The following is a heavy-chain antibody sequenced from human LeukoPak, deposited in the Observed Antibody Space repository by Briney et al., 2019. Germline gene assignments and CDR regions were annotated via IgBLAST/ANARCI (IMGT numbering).Heavy chain of an antibody. CDR1: GFTFRSYD. CDR2: ISGDGSTT. D-gene: IGHD3-10*01. V-gene: IGHV3-74*01. Sequence: GGSLRLSCAASGFTFRSYDMHWVRQAPGKGLEWVSRISGDGSTTSYADSVRGRFTISRDNAKNTLYLQMRSLRADDTAIYYCNVRWGPNFDYWGQGSLVSVSP. J-gene: IGHJ4*02. CDR3: NVRWGPNFDY.